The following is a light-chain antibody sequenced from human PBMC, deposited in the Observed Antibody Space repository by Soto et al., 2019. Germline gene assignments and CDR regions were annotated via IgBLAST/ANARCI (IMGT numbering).Light chain of an antibody. V-gene: IGKV2-28*01. CDR3: MPPIQTPKT. Sequence: DIVMTQSPLSLPVTPGEPASISCRSSQSLLHSNGYNYLDWYLQKPGQSPQILIYLGSNRASGVPDRFSGSVSGTDITLTISRVEAEDVGVYYCMPPIQTPKTFGQGTKVEI. J-gene: IGKJ1*01. CDR2: LGS. CDR1: QSLLHSNGYNY.